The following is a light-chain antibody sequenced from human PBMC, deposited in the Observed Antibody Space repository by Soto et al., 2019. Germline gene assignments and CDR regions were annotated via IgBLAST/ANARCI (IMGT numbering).Light chain of an antibody. V-gene: IGKV3-11*01. J-gene: IGKJ5*01. CDR1: QSVSSY. CDR3: QQRSNWRST. CDR2: DAS. Sequence: EIVLTQSPATLSLSPGERATLSCRASQSVSSYLAWYQQKPGQAPRLLIYDASSRATGIPARFSGSGSGTDFTLTISSLEPEDFAVDYCQQRSNWRSTFGQGTRLEIK.